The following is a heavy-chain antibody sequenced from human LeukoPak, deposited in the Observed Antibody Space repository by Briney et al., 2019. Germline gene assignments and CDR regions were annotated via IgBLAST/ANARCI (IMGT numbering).Heavy chain of an antibody. D-gene: IGHD1-26*01. J-gene: IGHJ4*02. CDR2: IIPIFGTA. CDR3: ARDDGVESGSYSLDY. Sequence: SVKVSCKASGGTFSSYAISWVRQAPGQGLEWMGGIIPIFGTANYAQKFQGRVTITTDESTSTAYMELSSLRSEDTAVYYCARDDGVESGSYSLDYWGQGTWSPSPQ. V-gene: IGHV1-69*05. CDR1: GGTFSSYA.